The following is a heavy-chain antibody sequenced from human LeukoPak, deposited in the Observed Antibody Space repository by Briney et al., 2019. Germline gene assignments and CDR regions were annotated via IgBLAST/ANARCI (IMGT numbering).Heavy chain of an antibody. V-gene: IGHV4-59*01. CDR1: GGSISSDH. D-gene: IGHD2/OR15-2a*01. Sequence: SETLSLTCSVSGGSISSDHWNWIRKTPGKGLEWIGCIYYSGRTYYNPSLKSRVTISVDMSKSQFSLRLTSVTAADTAVYYCARKNDFEIWGQGTLVTVSS. CDR2: IYYSGRT. J-gene: IGHJ3*02. CDR3: ARKNDFEI.